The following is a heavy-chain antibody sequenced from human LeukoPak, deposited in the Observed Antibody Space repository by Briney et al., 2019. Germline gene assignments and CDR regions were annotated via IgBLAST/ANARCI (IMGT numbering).Heavy chain of an antibody. D-gene: IGHD4-11*01. CDR3: AKATVTTFYYYGMDV. V-gene: IGHV3-23*01. CDR1: GFTFSSYA. J-gene: IGHJ6*02. Sequence: GGSLRLSCAASGFTFSSYAMSRVRQAPGKGLEWVSAISGSGGSTYYADSVKGRFTISRDNSKNTLYLQMNSLRAEDTAVYYCAKATVTTFYYYGMDVWGQGTTVTVSS. CDR2: ISGSGGST.